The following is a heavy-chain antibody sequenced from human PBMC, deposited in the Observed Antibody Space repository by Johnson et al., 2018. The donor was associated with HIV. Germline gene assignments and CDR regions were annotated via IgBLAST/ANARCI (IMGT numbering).Heavy chain of an antibody. Sequence: MQLVESGGGVVQPGRSLRLSCAASGFTFSSYAMHWVRQAPGKGLEWVAVISYDGSNKYYADSVKGRFTISRDNSKNTLYLQMNSLRAEDTAVYYCVRGGSEAFDIWGQGTMVTVSS. CDR1: GFTFSSYA. CDR2: ISYDGSNK. V-gene: IGHV3-30*04. CDR3: VRGGSEAFDI. J-gene: IGHJ3*02. D-gene: IGHD3-10*01.